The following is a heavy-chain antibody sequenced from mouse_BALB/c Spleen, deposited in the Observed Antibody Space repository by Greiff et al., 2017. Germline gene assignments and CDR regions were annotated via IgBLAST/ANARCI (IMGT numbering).Heavy chain of an antibody. J-gene: IGHJ3*01. CDR1: GFSLTSYG. V-gene: IGHV2-2*02. D-gene: IGHD2-3*01. CDR2: IWSGGST. Sequence: QVQLKQSGPGLVQPSQSLSITCTVSGFSLTSYGVHWVRQSPGKGLEWLGVIWSGGSTDYNAAFISRLSISKDNSKSQVFFKMNSLQANDTAIYYCARSDGYYYPFAYWGQGTLVTVSA. CDR3: ARSDGYYYPFAY.